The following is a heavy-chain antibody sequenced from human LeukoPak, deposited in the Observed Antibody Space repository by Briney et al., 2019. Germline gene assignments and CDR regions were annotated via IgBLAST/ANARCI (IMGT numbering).Heavy chain of an antibody. CDR3: ASGGGSYLFDY. J-gene: IGHJ4*02. Sequence: SETLSLTCAVYGGSFSGYYWSWIRQPPGKGLEWIGEINHSGSTNYNPSLKSRVTISVDTSKNQFSLKLSSVTAADTAVYYCASGGGSYLFDYWGQGTLVTVSS. V-gene: IGHV4-34*01. D-gene: IGHD1-26*01. CDR1: GGSFSGYY. CDR2: INHSGST.